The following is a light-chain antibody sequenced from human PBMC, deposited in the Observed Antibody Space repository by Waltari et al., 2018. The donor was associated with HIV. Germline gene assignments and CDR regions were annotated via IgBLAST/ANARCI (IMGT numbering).Light chain of an antibody. CDR3: CSYAGSSTLV. CDR1: SSDVGSYNL. J-gene: IGLJ2*01. Sequence: QSALTQPASVSGSPGQSITISCTGTSSDVGSYNLVSWYQQHQGKAPKLMIYEVSKRPSGVSKRFSGSQSGNTASLTISGLQAEDEADYYCCSYAGSSTLVFGGGTRLTVL. V-gene: IGLV2-23*02. CDR2: EVS.